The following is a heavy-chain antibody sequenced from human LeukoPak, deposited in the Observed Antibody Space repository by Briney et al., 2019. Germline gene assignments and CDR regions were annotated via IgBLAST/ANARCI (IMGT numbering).Heavy chain of an antibody. Sequence: SETLSLTCTVSGGSISSSSYYWGWIRQPPGKGLEWIGSIYYSGSAYYNPSLKSRVTISVDTSKNQFSLKLSSVTAADTAVYYSARGIEGVFGVVINLYNWFDPWGQGTLVTVSS. D-gene: IGHD3-3*01. J-gene: IGHJ5*02. CDR2: IYYSGSA. V-gene: IGHV4-39*01. CDR1: GGSISSSSYY. CDR3: ARGIEGVFGVVINLYNWFDP.